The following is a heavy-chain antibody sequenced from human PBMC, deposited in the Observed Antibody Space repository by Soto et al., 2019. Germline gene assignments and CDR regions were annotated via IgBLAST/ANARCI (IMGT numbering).Heavy chain of an antibody. CDR2: INHSGST. J-gene: IGHJ4*02. Sequence: SETLSLTSAVEGWSLSGYYWTWIRQPPGTGLEWIGEINHSGSTNYNPSLKSRVTISVDTSKNQFSLKLTSVTAADTAVYYCARDKITGLLDYWGQGTLVTVSS. CDR3: ARDKITGLLDY. V-gene: IGHV4-34*01. D-gene: IGHD2-8*02. CDR1: GWSLSGYY.